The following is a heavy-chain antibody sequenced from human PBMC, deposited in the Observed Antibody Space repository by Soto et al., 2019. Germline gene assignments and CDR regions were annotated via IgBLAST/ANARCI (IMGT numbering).Heavy chain of an antibody. V-gene: IGHV3-30*03. CDR3: ARYCRSTSCYDY. CDR1: GFSFSNYA. D-gene: IGHD2-2*01. Sequence: GGSLRLSCAASGFSFSNYAMHWVRQAPGKGLEWVAVISYDGRDKYYEDSEKGRYTISRDKSKNTLFLQMNSLRAEDTAVYYCARYCRSTSCYDYWGQGTLVTVSS. CDR2: ISYDGRDK. J-gene: IGHJ4*02.